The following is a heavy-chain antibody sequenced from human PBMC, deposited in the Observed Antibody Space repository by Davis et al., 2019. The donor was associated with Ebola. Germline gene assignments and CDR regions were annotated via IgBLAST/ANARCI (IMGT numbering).Heavy chain of an antibody. Sequence: PGGSLRLSCAASGFTFQNAWMNWVRQASGKGLEWVGRIRSKANSYATAYAASVKGRFTISRDDSKNTAYLQMNSLKTEDTAVYYCTGTIVGATRVDYWGQGTLVTVSS. CDR3: TGTIVGATRVDY. CDR1: GFTFQNAW. CDR2: IRSKANSYAT. D-gene: IGHD1-26*01. J-gene: IGHJ4*02. V-gene: IGHV3-73*01.